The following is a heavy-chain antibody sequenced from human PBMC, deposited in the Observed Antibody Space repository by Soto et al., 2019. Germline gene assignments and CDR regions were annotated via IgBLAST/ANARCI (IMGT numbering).Heavy chain of an antibody. CDR1: GYTSTNYG. J-gene: IGHJ4*02. Sequence: AAVKVSCKASGYTSTNYGMHWVRQAPGQRLEWMGWINAGSGNTKYSQKFQGRITITRDTSASTVYMELSSLRSEDTAVYYCANDIIVLPGAKGLDYSGQGALVTVSS. CDR2: INAGSGNT. V-gene: IGHV1-3*01. CDR3: ANDIIVLPGAKGLDY. D-gene: IGHD2-2*01.